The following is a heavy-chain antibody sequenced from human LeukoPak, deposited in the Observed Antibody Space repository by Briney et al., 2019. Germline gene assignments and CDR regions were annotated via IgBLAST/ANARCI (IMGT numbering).Heavy chain of an antibody. J-gene: IGHJ3*02. CDR2: IYTSGST. V-gene: IGHV4-61*09. CDR3: ARHITATIAAARASGRAFDI. CDR1: GGSISSGTYY. Sequence: SETLSLTCTVSGGSISSGTYYWSWIRQPAGKGLEWIGHIYTSGSTNYNPSLKSRVTISVDTSKNQFSLNLSSVTAADTAVYYCARHITATIAAARASGRAFDIWGQGTMVTVSS. D-gene: IGHD6-13*01.